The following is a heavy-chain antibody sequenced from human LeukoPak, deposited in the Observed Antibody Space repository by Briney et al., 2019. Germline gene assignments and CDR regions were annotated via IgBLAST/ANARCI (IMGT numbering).Heavy chain of an antibody. V-gene: IGHV3-7*03. CDR2: IKQDGSEK. CDR3: AKDQGYYGSGSYKEYFQH. D-gene: IGHD3-10*01. Sequence: GGSLRLSCAASGFTFSSYWMSWVRQAPGKGLEWVANIKQDGSEKYYVDSVKGRFIISRDNSKNTLYLQMNSLRAEDTAVYYCAKDQGYYGSGSYKEYFQHWGQGTLVTVSS. J-gene: IGHJ1*01. CDR1: GFTFSSYW.